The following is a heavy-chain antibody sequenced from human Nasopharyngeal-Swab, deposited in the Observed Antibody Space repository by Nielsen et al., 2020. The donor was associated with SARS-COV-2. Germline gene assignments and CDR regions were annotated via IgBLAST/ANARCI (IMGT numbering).Heavy chain of an antibody. D-gene: IGHD3-22*01. J-gene: IGHJ4*02. V-gene: IGHV1-8*01. CDR3: ARATNIITMIVVVIPGRGPLDD. CDR2: MNPNSGNT. Sequence: WVRQAPGQGLEWMGWMNPNSGNTGYAQKFQGRVTMTRDTSISTAYMELSSLRSEDTAVYYCARATNIITMIVVVIPGRGPLDDGGKGT.